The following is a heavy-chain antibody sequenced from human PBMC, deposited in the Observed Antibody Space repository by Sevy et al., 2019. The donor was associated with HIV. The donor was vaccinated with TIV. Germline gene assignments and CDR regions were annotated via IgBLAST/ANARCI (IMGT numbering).Heavy chain of an antibody. Sequence: GGSLRLSCAASGFTFDDYTMHRVRQVPRKGLEWVSLISWDAKKTDYADSVEGRFTVSRDNRKNSLYLQMNSLRSEDTALYFCAKDIPGYSGFDHWGQGTLVTVSS. CDR1: GFTFDDYT. J-gene: IGHJ4*02. CDR3: AKDIPGYSGFDH. V-gene: IGHV3-43*01. D-gene: IGHD3-10*01. CDR2: ISWDAKKT.